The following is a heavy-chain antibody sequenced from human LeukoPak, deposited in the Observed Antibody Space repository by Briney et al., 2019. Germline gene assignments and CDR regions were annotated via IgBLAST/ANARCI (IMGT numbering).Heavy chain of an antibody. CDR1: GFTFSSYA. D-gene: IGHD3-10*01. Sequence: GGSLRLSCAASGFTFSSYAMSWVRQAPGKGLEWVSAISGSGGSTYYADSVKGRFTISRDNAKNSLYLQMNSLRAEDTAFYYCAKGSNAGSFLYFDYWGQGTLVTVSS. J-gene: IGHJ4*02. V-gene: IGHV3-23*01. CDR3: AKGSNAGSFLYFDY. CDR2: ISGSGGST.